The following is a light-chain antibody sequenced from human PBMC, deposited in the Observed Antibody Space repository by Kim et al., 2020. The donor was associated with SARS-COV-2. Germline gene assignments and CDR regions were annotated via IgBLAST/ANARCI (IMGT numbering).Light chain of an antibody. CDR3: SAWDDSLHGVI. J-gene: IGLJ2*01. V-gene: IGLV1-44*01. CDR1: TSHIGSNN. Sequence: GRRVPIALSGSTSHIGSNNVNWYHQLPGTAPKLLIFANHLRPWGVPDRFSGSKSGTSASLAISGLQSDDEGDYFCSAWDDSLHGVIFGGGTKVTVL. CDR2: ANH.